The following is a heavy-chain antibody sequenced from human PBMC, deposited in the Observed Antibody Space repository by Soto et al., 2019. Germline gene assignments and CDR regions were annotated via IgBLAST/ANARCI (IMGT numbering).Heavy chain of an antibody. CDR3: ARDKTPFYDYHGYHARFGPWDY. CDR1: GFTFSSYV. Sequence: QEQLVESGGGVVQPGRSLRLSCAATGFTFSSYVMNWVRQAPGTGLVLVAVITDEGGKKYYADSVKGRFNFSRDNTKNTLYLQITGLRPDDAADYYYARDKTPFYDYHGYHARFGPWDYWSQGTLFVVAS. D-gene: IGHD3-10*01. V-gene: IGHV3-30-3*01. J-gene: IGHJ4*02. CDR2: ITDEGGKK.